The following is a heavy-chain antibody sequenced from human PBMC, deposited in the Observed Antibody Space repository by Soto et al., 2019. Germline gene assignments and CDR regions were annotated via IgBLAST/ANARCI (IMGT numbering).Heavy chain of an antibody. V-gene: IGHV1-18*01. Sequence: ASVKVSCKASGYTFTIYGISWVRQAPGQGLEWMGWISAYNGNTNYAQKLQGRVTMTTDTSTSTAYMELRSLRSDDTAVYYCARDGGPPNRITMVHGMDVWGQGTTVTVSS. D-gene: IGHD3-10*01. J-gene: IGHJ6*02. CDR1: GYTFTIYG. CDR3: ARDGGPPNRITMVHGMDV. CDR2: ISAYNGNT.